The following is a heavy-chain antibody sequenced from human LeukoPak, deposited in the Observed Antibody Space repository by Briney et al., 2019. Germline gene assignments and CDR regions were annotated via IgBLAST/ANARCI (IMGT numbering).Heavy chain of an antibody. CDR3: ARIIYYDSSGYIFDY. V-gene: IGHV2-70*20. J-gene: IGHJ4*02. D-gene: IGHD3-22*01. CDR1: GFSLSTSGMC. Sequence: SGPALVKPTQTLTLTCTFSGFSLSTSGMCVSWVRQPPGKALEWLALIDWDNDKYYNTSLKTRLTISKDTSKNQVVLIMTNMDPVDTATYYCARIIYYDSSGYIFDYWGQGTLVTVSS. CDR2: IDWDNDK.